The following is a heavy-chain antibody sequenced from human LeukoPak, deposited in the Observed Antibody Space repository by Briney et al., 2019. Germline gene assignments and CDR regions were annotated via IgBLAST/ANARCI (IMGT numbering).Heavy chain of an antibody. Sequence: GGSLRLSCAASGFTFSDHAMHWVRQAPGKGLEWVAVISNDGSNKYYVDSVKGRFTISRDNSKNTLYLQMNSLRAEDTAVYYCAKAVGAEWELLVDPWGQGTLVTVSS. CDR1: GFTFSDHA. CDR2: ISNDGSNK. CDR3: AKAVGAEWELLVDP. D-gene: IGHD1-26*01. V-gene: IGHV3-30*01. J-gene: IGHJ5*02.